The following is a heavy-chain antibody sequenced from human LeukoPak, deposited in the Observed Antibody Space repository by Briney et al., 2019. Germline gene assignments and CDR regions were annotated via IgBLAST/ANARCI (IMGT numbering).Heavy chain of an antibody. D-gene: IGHD3-16*01. J-gene: IGHJ4*02. Sequence: SVKVSCKASAGTFSSYAISWVRQAPGQGLEWMGGIIPIFGTANYAQKFQGRVTITADKSKSTAYMELSSIRSGDEAVYLCWSDLSGGGLTTPFDYWGQGTLVTVSS. CDR2: IIPIFGTA. CDR3: WSDLSGGGLTTPFDY. V-gene: IGHV1-69*06. CDR1: AGTFSSYA.